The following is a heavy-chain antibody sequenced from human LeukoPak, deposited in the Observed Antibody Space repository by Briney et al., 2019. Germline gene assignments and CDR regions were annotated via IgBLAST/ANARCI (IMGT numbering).Heavy chain of an antibody. D-gene: IGHD2-2*01. V-gene: IGHV3-23*01. Sequence: PGGSLRLSCAASGFTFSSYAMSWVRQAPGKGLEWVSAISGSGGSTYYADSVKGRFTISRDNSKNTLYLQMNSLRAEDTAVYYCAKADIYCSSTSCLYFDYWGQGTLATVSS. CDR3: AKADIYCSSTSCLYFDY. J-gene: IGHJ4*02. CDR1: GFTFSSYA. CDR2: ISGSGGST.